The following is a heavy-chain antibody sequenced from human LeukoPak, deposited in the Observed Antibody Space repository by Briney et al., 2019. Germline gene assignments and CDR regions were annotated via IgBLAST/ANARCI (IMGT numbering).Heavy chain of an antibody. CDR3: ARGATNMAYFDC. Sequence: GGSLRLSCAASGFTFDDYAMHWVRQAPGKGLEWVSLISGDGGSTYYADSVKGRFTISRDNAKNSLYLQMNSLRDEDTAVYYCARGATNMAYFDCWGQGTLVTVSS. V-gene: IGHV3-43*02. CDR2: ISGDGGST. CDR1: GFTFDDYA. D-gene: IGHD2/OR15-2a*01. J-gene: IGHJ4*02.